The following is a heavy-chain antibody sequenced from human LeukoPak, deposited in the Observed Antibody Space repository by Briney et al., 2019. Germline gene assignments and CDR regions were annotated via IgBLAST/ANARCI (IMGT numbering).Heavy chain of an antibody. CDR1: GFTFSGSW. Sequence: PGESLTLSCAAPGFTFSGSWTSCVRQAPGKGLEWVATIKGDGSGRFYVDSVKGRFAISRDDAKSSLFLQMDSLRSEDTAVYYCTKNTHDYWGQGTLVTVSS. J-gene: IGHJ4*02. V-gene: IGHV3-7*01. CDR3: TKNTHDY. D-gene: IGHD1/OR15-1a*01. CDR2: IKGDGSGR.